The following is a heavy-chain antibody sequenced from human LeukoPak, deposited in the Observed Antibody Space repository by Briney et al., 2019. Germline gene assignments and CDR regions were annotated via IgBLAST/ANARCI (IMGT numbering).Heavy chain of an antibody. D-gene: IGHD6-13*01. CDR1: GGSISSYY. CDR3: ARTTEAHSWRTRYYDYYMDV. Sequence: KPSETLSPTCTVSGGSISSYYWSWIRQPPGKGLEWIGYIYYSGSTNYNPSLKSRVTISVDTSKNQFSLKLSSVTAADTAVYYCARTTEAHSWRTRYYDYYMDVWGKGTTVTVSS. J-gene: IGHJ6*03. CDR2: IYYSGST. V-gene: IGHV4-59*01.